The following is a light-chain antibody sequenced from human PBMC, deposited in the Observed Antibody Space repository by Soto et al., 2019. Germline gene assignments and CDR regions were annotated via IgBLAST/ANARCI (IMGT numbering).Light chain of an antibody. CDR1: QSVSSK. CDR3: QQYGGSPIT. J-gene: IGKJ5*01. Sequence: EIVLTQSQGTVSLSPGSRATLSCRASQSVSSKLAWYQQKPGQAPRLLISGASSRATGIPDRFSGSGSGTDFTLTISRLEPEDFAMYFCQQYGGSPITFGQGTRLEIK. V-gene: IGKV3-20*01. CDR2: GAS.